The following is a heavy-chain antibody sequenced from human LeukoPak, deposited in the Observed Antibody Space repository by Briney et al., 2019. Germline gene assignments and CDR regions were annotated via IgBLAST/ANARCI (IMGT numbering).Heavy chain of an antibody. D-gene: IGHD3-3*01. Sequence: SETLSLTCTVSGGSISSYYWSWIRQPPGKGLEWIWYTYYSGSTNYNPSLKSRVTISVDTSKNQFSLKLSSVTAADTAVYYCARAILEWSFDYWGQGTLVTVSS. CDR3: ARAILEWSFDY. V-gene: IGHV4-59*01. CDR1: GGSISSYY. J-gene: IGHJ4*02. CDR2: TYYSGST.